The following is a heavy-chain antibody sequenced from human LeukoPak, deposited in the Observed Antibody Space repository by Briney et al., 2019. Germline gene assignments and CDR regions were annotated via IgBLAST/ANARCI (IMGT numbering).Heavy chain of an antibody. Sequence: SETLSLTCAVYGGSISSYYWSWIRQPPEKGLEWIGYIYYSGSTNYNPSLKSRATISVDTSKNQFSLKLSSVTAADTAVYYCARINVYNWDYWGQRTLVTVSS. J-gene: IGHJ4*02. V-gene: IGHV4-59*08. D-gene: IGHD1-1*01. CDR2: IYYSGST. CDR1: GGSISSYY. CDR3: ARINVYNWDY.